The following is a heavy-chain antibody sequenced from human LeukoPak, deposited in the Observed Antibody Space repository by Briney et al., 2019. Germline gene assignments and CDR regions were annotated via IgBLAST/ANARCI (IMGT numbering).Heavy chain of an antibody. J-gene: IGHJ3*02. CDR1: GFTFSSYW. Sequence: PGGSLRLSCAASGFTFSSYWMSWVRQAPGKGLGWVANIKQDGSEKYYVDSVKGRFTISRDNAKNSLYLQMNSLRAEDTAVYYCARDLIAGRSDAFDIWGQGTMVTVSS. CDR3: ARDLIAGRSDAFDI. D-gene: IGHD6-13*01. V-gene: IGHV3-7*01. CDR2: IKQDGSEK.